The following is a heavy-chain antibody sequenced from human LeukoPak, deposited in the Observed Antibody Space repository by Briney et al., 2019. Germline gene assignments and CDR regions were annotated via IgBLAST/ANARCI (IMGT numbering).Heavy chain of an antibody. CDR1: GFTFSSYS. J-gene: IGHJ2*01. CDR2: ISSSSSAI. Sequence: GGSLRLSCAASGFTFSSYSMNWVRQAPGKGLEWVSYISSSSSAIYYADSVKGRFTISRDNSKNTLYLQMNSLRAEDTAVYYCARDKVYYYDSSGYSYYWYFDLWGRGTLVTVSS. CDR3: ARDKVYYYDSSGYSYYWYFDL. D-gene: IGHD3-22*01. V-gene: IGHV3-48*01.